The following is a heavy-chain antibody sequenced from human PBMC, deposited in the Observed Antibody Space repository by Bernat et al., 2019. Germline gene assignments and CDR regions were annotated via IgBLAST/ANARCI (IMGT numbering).Heavy chain of an antibody. CDR3: ARDKGENFDY. Sequence: EVQLVESGGGLVEPGGSLRLSCAASGFTFRSDSMTWVRQAPGKGLEWVSYISSSSTTTYYADSVKGRFTISRDSAKNLLFLQMDSLRVEDTAVYYCARDKGENFDYWGQGTLVTVSS. D-gene: IGHD3-16*01. CDR1: GFTFRSDS. CDR2: ISSSSTTT. J-gene: IGHJ4*02. V-gene: IGHV3-48*01.